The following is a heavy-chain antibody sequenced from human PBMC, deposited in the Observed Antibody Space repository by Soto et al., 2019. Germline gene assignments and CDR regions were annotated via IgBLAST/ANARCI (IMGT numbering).Heavy chain of an antibody. CDR2: LSYDGTNK. CDR1: GFSFDWYS. CDR3: AKDRYYGNGWYNYFDH. J-gene: IGHJ4*02. Sequence: GGSLRLSCAASGFSFDWYSMHWVRQAPGKGMEWVAVLSYDGTNKQYTDSVKGRFTVSRDNSKNTLYLQMNSLRDEDTAVYYCAKDRYYGNGWYNYFDHWGQGTLVTVSS. V-gene: IGHV3-30-3*01. D-gene: IGHD6-19*01.